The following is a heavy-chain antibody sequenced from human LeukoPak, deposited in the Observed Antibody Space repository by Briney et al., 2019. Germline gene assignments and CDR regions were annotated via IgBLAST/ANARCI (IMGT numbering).Heavy chain of an antibody. CDR3: ARDRIYGSGSYPFNWFDP. Sequence: SETLSLTCTVSGGSISSYYWSWIRQPPGKGLEWIGSIYYSGSTYYNPSLKSRVTISVDTSKNQFSLKLSSVTAADTAVYYCARDRIYGSGSYPFNWFDPWGQGTLVTVSS. CDR1: GGSISSYY. V-gene: IGHV4-39*07. D-gene: IGHD3-10*01. CDR2: IYYSGST. J-gene: IGHJ5*02.